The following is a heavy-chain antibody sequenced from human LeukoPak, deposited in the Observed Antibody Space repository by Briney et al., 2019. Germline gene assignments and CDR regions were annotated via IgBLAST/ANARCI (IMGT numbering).Heavy chain of an antibody. CDR1: GGSISSGGYY. J-gene: IGHJ6*02. D-gene: IGHD5-18*01. Sequence: SQTLSLTCTVSGGSISSGGYYWRWIRQHPGKGLEWIGYIYYSGSTYYNPSLKSRVTISVDTSKNQFSLKLSSVTAADTAVYYCARKDPAMVSYYYYGMDVWGQGTTVTVSS. V-gene: IGHV4-31*03. CDR3: ARKDPAMVSYYYYGMDV. CDR2: IYYSGST.